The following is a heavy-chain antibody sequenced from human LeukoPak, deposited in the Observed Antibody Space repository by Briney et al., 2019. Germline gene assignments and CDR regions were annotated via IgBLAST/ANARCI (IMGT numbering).Heavy chain of an antibody. CDR2: ISSNGGTT. V-gene: IGHV3-64*01. CDR1: GFTFSSYA. Sequence: GGSLRLSCAASGFTFSSYAMHWVRQAPGKGLEYVSAISSNGGTTYYANSVKGRFTISRDNSKNTLYLQMGSLRAEDMAVYYCARELYSSGWYWFDPWGQGTLVTASS. D-gene: IGHD6-19*01. CDR3: ARELYSSGWYWFDP. J-gene: IGHJ5*02.